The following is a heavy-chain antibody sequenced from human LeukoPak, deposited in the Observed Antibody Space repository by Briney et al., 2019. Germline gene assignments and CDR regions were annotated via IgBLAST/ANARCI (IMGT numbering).Heavy chain of an antibody. CDR2: INAGNGNT. CDR3: ARDLNWNYDY. V-gene: IGHV1-3*01. CDR1: GYTFTSYA. Sequence: GASVKVSCKASGYTFTSYAMHWVRQAPGQRLEWMGWINAGNGNTKYSQKFQGRVTMTRDTSTSTVYMELSSLRSEDTAVYYCARDLNWNYDYWGQGTLVTVSS. J-gene: IGHJ4*02. D-gene: IGHD1-7*01.